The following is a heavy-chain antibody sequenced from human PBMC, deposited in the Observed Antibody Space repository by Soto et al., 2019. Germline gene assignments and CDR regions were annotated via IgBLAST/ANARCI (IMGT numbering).Heavy chain of an antibody. CDR2: VFYTGFT. V-gene: IGHV4-39*01. CDR3: ASHYYDILTGYPPRYYGMDV. J-gene: IGHJ6*02. Sequence: KPSETLSLTCAVSGGSISGSYYYWGWLRQSPGKGPEWIGSVFYTGFTSYNPSLESRVSVSVDTSKKQFSLKLSSVTAADTAVYYCASHYYDILTGYPPRYYGMDVWGQGTTVTVSS. CDR1: GGSISGSYYY. D-gene: IGHD3-9*01.